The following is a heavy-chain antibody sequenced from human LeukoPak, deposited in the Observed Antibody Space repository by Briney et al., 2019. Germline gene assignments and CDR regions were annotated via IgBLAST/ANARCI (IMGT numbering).Heavy chain of an antibody. D-gene: IGHD6-13*01. V-gene: IGHV3-30-3*01. J-gene: IGHJ1*01. Sequence: GGSLRLSCAASGFTFSSYAMHWVRQAPGKGLEWVAVISYDGSNKYYADSVKGRFTISRDNSKNTLYLQMNSLRAEDTAVYYCARDFGSSWPQYFQHWGQGTLVTVPS. CDR3: ARDFGSSWPQYFQH. CDR2: ISYDGSNK. CDR1: GFTFSSYA.